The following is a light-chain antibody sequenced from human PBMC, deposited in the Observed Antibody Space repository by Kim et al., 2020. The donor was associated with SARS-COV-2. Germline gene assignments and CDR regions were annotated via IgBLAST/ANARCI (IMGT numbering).Light chain of an antibody. J-gene: IGKJ5*01. CDR2: DAS. Sequence: ASVGDRATITCQASKDINSFINWYQQTPGKAPKLLMYDASNLETGVPSRFSGSGSGTHFTFTISSLQPEDIATYYCQQHDNLPITFGQGTRLEIK. CDR1: KDINSF. V-gene: IGKV1-33*01. CDR3: QQHDNLPIT.